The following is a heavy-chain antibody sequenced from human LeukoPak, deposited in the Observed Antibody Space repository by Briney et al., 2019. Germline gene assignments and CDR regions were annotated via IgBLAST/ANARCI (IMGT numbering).Heavy chain of an antibody. CDR1: GYTFTSYY. V-gene: IGHV1-46*01. CDR2: LNPSGGSP. CDR3: ARGDSGYYYGMDV. J-gene: IGHJ6*01. Sequence: ASVKVSCKASGYTFTSYYIHWVRQAPGQGLEWMGVLNPSGGSPIYPQKFQGRVTMTRDMSTSTVYMELSSLRSEDTAVYYCARGDSGYYYGMDVWGQGTTVTVSS. D-gene: IGHD1-26*01.